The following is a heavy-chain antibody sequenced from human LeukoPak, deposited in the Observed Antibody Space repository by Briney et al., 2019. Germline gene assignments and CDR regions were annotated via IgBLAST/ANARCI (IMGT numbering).Heavy chain of an antibody. CDR2: IYHSGST. Sequence: SQTLSLTCAVSGGSISSGGYSWSWVRQPPGEGLEWVGYIYHSGSTYYNPSLQSRVSISLDRSKNQFSLKLSSMTAADTAVYYCASGNTGYDRDSFDIWGQGTMVTVSS. V-gene: IGHV4-30-2*01. D-gene: IGHD5-12*01. J-gene: IGHJ3*02. CDR3: ASGNTGYDRDSFDI. CDR1: GGSISSGGYS.